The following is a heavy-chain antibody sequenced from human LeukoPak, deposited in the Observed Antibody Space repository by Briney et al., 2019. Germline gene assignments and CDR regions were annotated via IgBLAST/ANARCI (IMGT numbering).Heavy chain of an antibody. Sequence: PGGSLRLSCAASGFTFSSYWMSWVRQAPGKGLEWVANTDQVESEKYCVDSVKGRFAISKDNAKNTVYLQMNNLRAEDTAVYYCVSFYETYWGRGTLVTVSS. CDR1: GFTFSSYW. J-gene: IGHJ4*02. V-gene: IGHV3-7*01. CDR3: VSFYETY. CDR2: TDQVESEK. D-gene: IGHD2-2*01.